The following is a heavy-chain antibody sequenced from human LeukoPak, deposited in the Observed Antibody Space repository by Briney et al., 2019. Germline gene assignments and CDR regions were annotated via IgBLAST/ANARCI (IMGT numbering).Heavy chain of an antibody. CDR2: IYYSGST. CDR3: ARVAAAGTECFDY. J-gene: IGHJ4*02. Sequence: PSETLSLTCTVSGGSISSYYWSWIRQPPGKGLEWIGYIYYSGSTNYNPSLKSRVTISVDTSKNQFSLKLSSVTAADTAVYYCARVAAAGTECFDYWGQGTLVTVSS. CDR1: GGSISSYY. V-gene: IGHV4-59*01. D-gene: IGHD6-13*01.